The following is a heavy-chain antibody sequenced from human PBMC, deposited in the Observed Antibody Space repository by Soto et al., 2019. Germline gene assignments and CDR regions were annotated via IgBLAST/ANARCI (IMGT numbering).Heavy chain of an antibody. Sequence: GGSLRLSCSASGFTFSSSAMHWVRQAPAKGLEWVAVISYDGNKKYYAEFVKGRFTISRDNSKNTLYLQLNSLRHEGTAVYHCARSYNNYGSSLDSWGQGVLVTVSS. J-gene: IGHJ4*02. D-gene: IGHD3-10*01. CDR1: GFTFSSSA. CDR3: ARSYNNYGSSLDS. CDR2: ISYDGNKK. V-gene: IGHV3-30-3*01.